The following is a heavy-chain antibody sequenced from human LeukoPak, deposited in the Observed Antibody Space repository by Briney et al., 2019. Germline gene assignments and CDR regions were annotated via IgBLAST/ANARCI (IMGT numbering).Heavy chain of an antibody. Sequence: SETLSLTCTVSGGSISSDYWSWIRQPAGKGLEWIGEINHSGSTNYNPSLKSRVTISVDTSKNQFSLKLSSVTAADTAVYYCARVYSNYIDYWGQGTLVTVSS. V-gene: IGHV4-34*01. CDR1: GGSISSDY. J-gene: IGHJ4*02. CDR2: INHSGST. CDR3: ARVYSNYIDY. D-gene: IGHD4-4*01.